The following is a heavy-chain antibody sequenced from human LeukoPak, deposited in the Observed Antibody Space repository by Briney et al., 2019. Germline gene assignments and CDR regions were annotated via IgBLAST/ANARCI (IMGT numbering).Heavy chain of an antibody. J-gene: IGHJ4*02. CDR2: IYPSDSDT. CDR1: GYSFTSYW. V-gene: IGHV5-51*01. D-gene: IGHD1-26*01. Sequence: GESLKISCKGSGYSFTSYWIGWVRQMPGKGLEWMGIIYPSDSDTRYSPSFRGQVTISADKSISTAYLQWSSLKASDTAMYYCASSPIVGATGDPFDYWGQGNLVTVSS. CDR3: ASSPIVGATGDPFDY.